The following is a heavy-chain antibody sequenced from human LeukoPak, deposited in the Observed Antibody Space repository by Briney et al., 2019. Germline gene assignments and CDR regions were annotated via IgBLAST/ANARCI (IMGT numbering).Heavy chain of an antibody. CDR2: ISSSGSTI. Sequence: TGGSLRLSCAASGFTFSSYEMNWVRPAPGKGREWVSYISSSGSTIYYADSAKGRFTISRDNAKNSLYLQMNSLRAEDTAVYYCARDVRGDILTGYEGYFDYWGQGTLVTVSS. V-gene: IGHV3-48*03. CDR1: GFTFSSYE. CDR3: ARDVRGDILTGYEGYFDY. J-gene: IGHJ4*02. D-gene: IGHD3-9*01.